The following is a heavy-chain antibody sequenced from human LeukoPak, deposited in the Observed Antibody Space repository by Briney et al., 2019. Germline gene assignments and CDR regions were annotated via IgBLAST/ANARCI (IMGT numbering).Heavy chain of an antibody. CDR1: GFTFSSYA. D-gene: IGHD2-2*01. Sequence: GGPLRLSCAASGFTFSSYAMHWVRQAPGKGLEWVAVISYDGSNKYYADSVKGRFTISRDNSKNTLYLQMNSLRAEDTAVYYCARSSAAWGQGTLVTVSS. CDR2: ISYDGSNK. J-gene: IGHJ4*02. CDR3: ARSSAA. V-gene: IGHV3-30-3*01.